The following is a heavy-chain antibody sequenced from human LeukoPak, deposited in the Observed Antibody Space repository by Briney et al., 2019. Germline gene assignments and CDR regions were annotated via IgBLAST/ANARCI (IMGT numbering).Heavy chain of an antibody. V-gene: IGHV1-2*02. CDR2: INPNSGGT. CDR3: ARDRFYDILTGPTNS. D-gene: IGHD3-9*01. J-gene: IGHJ4*02. Sequence: ASVKVSCKASGYTFTGYYMHWVRQAPGQGLEWMGWINPNSGGTNYAQKFQGRVTMTRDTSISTAYMELSRLRSDDTAVYYCARDRFYDILTGPTNSWGQRTLVTVSS. CDR1: GYTFTGYY.